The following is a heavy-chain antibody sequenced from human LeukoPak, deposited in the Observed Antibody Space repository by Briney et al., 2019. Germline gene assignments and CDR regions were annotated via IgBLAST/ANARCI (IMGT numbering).Heavy chain of an antibody. J-gene: IGHJ4*02. CDR2: IKHDGSIT. CDR1: GFTFSSYW. V-gene: IGHV3-74*01. D-gene: IGHD6-6*01. Sequence: GGSLRLSCAASGFTFSSYWMHWVRQTPGKGLVWLSHIKHDGSITNYADSVKGRFTISRDNAMNTLYLQMNNVRADDTAVYYCANEDSSTKLDYWGQGTLVTVSS. CDR3: ANEDSSTKLDY.